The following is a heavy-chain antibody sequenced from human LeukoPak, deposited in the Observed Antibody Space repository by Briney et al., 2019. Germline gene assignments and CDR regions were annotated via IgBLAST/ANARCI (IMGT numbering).Heavy chain of an antibody. CDR2: INSDGTST. CDR3: ARETWSRGGDAFDI. J-gene: IGHJ3*02. CDR1: GFTVSNFW. V-gene: IGHV3-74*01. D-gene: IGHD3-10*01. Sequence: GGSPRLSCAASGFTVSNFWMRWVRQAPGQGLVWVSRINSDGTSTNYADSVKGRLTISRDNTKNTLYLQMNSLTVEDTAVYYCARETWSRGGDAFDIWGRGTMVTVSS.